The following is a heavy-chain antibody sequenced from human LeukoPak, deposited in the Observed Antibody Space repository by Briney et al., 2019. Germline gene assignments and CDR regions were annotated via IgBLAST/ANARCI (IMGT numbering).Heavy chain of an antibody. V-gene: IGHV1-46*01. Sequence: ASVKVSCKASGYTFTSYYLHWMRQAPGQGLEWMGIVNPSGGSTNYAQKFQGRVTLTRDTSTSTVYMVLSSLRSEDTAVYYCARGGTIFGNAFDIWGQGTMVTVSS. CDR1: GYTFTSYY. J-gene: IGHJ3*02. CDR2: VNPSGGST. CDR3: ARGGTIFGNAFDI. D-gene: IGHD3-3*01.